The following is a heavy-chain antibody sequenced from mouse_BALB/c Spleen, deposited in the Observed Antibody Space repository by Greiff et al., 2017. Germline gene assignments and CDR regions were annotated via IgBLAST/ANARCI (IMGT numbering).Heavy chain of an antibody. J-gene: IGHJ3*01. CDR3: ARDDGAY. CDR2: ISNLAYSI. V-gene: IGHV5-15*02. CDR1: GFTFSDYG. Sequence: DVMLVESGGGLVQPGGSRKLSCAASGFTFSDYGMAWVRQAPGKGPEWVAFISNLAYSIYYADTVTGRFTISRENAKNTLYLEMSSLRSEDTAMYYCARDDGAYWGQGTLVTVSA.